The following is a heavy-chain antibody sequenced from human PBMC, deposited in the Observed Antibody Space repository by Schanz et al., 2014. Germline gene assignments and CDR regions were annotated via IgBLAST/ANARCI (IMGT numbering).Heavy chain of an antibody. CDR2: SRNKGHSYTS. J-gene: IGHJ4*02. Sequence: VQLQESGPGLVKPSDTLSLTCAVSGYSISRSNWWGWIRQPPGKGLEWVGHSRNKGHSYTSEYAASVKGRFTISRDESESSLYLQMDSLKTEDTAVYYCARRNFYDKSAAFDYWGQGSLVTVAS. D-gene: IGHD3-9*01. CDR3: ARRNFYDKSAAFDY. V-gene: IGHV3-72*01. CDR1: GYSISRSNW.